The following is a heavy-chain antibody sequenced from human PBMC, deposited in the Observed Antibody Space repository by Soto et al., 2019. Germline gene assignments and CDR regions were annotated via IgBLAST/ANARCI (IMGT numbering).Heavy chain of an antibody. CDR1: GGSGTTAGYA. J-gene: IGHJ6*02. V-gene: IGHV4-30-2*01. CDR3: ASRPFYYYGLDV. Sequence: TLSLTSTVSGGSGTTAGYAWSWIRQPPGKALEWIGYVYHTGNAYPKPSLKSRVTISLDRSKNQFSLKMTSVTASDTALYYCASRPFYYYGLDVWGQGTTATVSS. CDR2: VYHTGNA.